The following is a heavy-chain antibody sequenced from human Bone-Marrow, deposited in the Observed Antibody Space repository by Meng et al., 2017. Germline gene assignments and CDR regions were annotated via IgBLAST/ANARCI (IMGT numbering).Heavy chain of an antibody. CDR3: AREITMIVVVIGAFDI. J-gene: IGHJ3*02. CDR1: GGTFSSYT. CDR2: IIPILGIA. D-gene: IGHD3-22*01. Sequence: SVKVSCKASGGTFSSYTISWVRQAPGQGLEWIGRIIPILGIANYAQKFQGRVTITADKSTSTAYMELSSLRSEDTAVYYCAREITMIVVVIGAFDIWGQGTMVTVSS. V-gene: IGHV1-69*04.